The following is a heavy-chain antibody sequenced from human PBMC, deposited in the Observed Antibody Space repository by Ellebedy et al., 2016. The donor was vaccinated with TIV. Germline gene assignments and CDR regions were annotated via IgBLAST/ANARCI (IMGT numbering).Heavy chain of an antibody. CDR3: AKDKMIVVIMSYFDN. D-gene: IGHD3-22*01. CDR2: INGNGNSR. V-gene: IGHV3-23*01. CDR1: GFTFSNYA. J-gene: IGHJ4*02. Sequence: GESLKISCAASGFTFSNYAMSWVRHVPGKGLEWVSGINGNGNSRYYADSVKGRFTISRDNAENMLYLKMNSLRAEDTAVYYCAKDKMIVVIMSYFDNWGQGTLVTVSS.